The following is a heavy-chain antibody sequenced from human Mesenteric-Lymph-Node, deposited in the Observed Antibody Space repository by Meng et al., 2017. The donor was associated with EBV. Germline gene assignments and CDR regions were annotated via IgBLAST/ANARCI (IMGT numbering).Heavy chain of an antibody. Sequence: QVQLCKFGLEWKKPGASVKFPCKVSGYKLTELSMHWVRQAPGKGLEWMGGFDPEDGETIYVQKFQGRVTMSEDTSTDTAYMEVSSLRSEDTAVYYCAIRRNFGGSAPFDYWGQGTLVTVSS. V-gene: IGHV1-24*01. CDR2: FDPEDGET. D-gene: IGHD4-23*01. CDR1: GYKLTELS. J-gene: IGHJ4*02. CDR3: AIRRNFGGSAPFDY.